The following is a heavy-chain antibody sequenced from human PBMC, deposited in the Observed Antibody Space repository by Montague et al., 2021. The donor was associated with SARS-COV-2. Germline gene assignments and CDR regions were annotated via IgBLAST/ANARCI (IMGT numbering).Heavy chain of an antibody. CDR3: ARDRGVQYQLQMPFYFDY. Sequence: SETLSLTCTVSGGSIITYYWSWIRQPPGKGLEWIGEIYHSGSTNYNPSLKSRVTISVDTSKNQFSLRLSSVTAADTAVYYCARDRGVQYQLQMPFYFDYWGQGTLVTVSS. CDR2: IYHSGST. J-gene: IGHJ4*02. CDR1: GGSIITYY. V-gene: IGHV4-34*01. D-gene: IGHD2-2*01.